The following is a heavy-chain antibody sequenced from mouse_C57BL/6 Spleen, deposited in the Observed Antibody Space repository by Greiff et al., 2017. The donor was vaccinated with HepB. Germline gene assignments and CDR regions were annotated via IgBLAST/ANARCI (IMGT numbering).Heavy chain of an antibody. D-gene: IGHD1-1*01. V-gene: IGHV1-50*01. J-gene: IGHJ2*01. CDR1: GYTFTSYW. Sequence: QVQLQQPGAELVKPGASVKLSCKASGYTFTSYWMPWVKQRPGQGLEWIGEIDPSDSYTNYNQKFKGKATLTADTSSSTAYMQLSSLTSEDSAVYYCAASAVVAHYFDYWGQGTTLTVSS. CDR3: AASAVVAHYFDY. CDR2: IDPSDSYT.